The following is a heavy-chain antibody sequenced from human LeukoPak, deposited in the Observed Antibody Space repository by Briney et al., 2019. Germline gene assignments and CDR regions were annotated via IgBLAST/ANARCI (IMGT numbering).Heavy chain of an antibody. D-gene: IGHD3-10*01. Sequence: SETLSLTCTVSSGSVSSGSYYWSWIRQPPGKGLECIGYISYSGSTNYNPSLKSRVTISVDTSKNQFSLKLSSVTAADTAVCYCARAYYGSGSYYSNNKYYFDYWGQGTLVTVSS. CDR2: ISYSGST. CDR3: ARAYYGSGSYYSNNKYYFDY. V-gene: IGHV4-61*01. J-gene: IGHJ4*02. CDR1: SGSVSSGSYY.